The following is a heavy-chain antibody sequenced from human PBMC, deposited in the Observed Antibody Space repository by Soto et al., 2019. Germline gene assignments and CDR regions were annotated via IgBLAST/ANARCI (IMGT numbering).Heavy chain of an antibody. CDR2: ISAYNGNT. CDR1: GYTFTSYV. CDR3: ARDGYYYSSGFPVAFDI. Sequence: ASVKVSCKASGYTFTSYVISWVRQAPGQVLEWMGWISAYNGNTNYAQKLQGRVTMTTDTYTSTAYMELRSLRSDDTAVYYCARDGYYYSSGFPVAFDIWGQGTMVTVSS. V-gene: IGHV1-18*01. D-gene: IGHD3-22*01. J-gene: IGHJ3*02.